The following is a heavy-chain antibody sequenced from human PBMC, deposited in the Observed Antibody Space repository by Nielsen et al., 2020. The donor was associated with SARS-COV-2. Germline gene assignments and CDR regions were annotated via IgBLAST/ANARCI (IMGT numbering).Heavy chain of an antibody. CDR2: ISYDGSNK. Sequence: GGSLRLSCAASGFTFSSYAMHWVRQAPGKGLEWVAVISYDGSNKYYADSVKGRFTISRDNSKNTLYLQMNSLRAEDTAVYYCARCITMVRGVIDYGMDVWGQGTTVTVSS. CDR1: GFTFSSYA. V-gene: IGHV3-30-3*01. J-gene: IGHJ6*02. CDR3: ARCITMVRGVIDYGMDV. D-gene: IGHD3-10*01.